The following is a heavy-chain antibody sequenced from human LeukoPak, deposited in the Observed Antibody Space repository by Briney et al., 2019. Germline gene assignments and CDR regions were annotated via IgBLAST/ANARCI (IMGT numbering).Heavy chain of an antibody. D-gene: IGHD5-12*01. CDR1: GGSISSSNW. J-gene: IGHJ4*02. CDR2: IYHSGST. V-gene: IGHV4-4*02. Sequence: PSETLSLTCVVSGGSISSSNWWSWVRQPPEKGLEWIGEIYHSGSTNYNPSLKSRVTISVDKSKNQFSLKLSSVTAADTAVYYCARARGYSGYANDYWGQGTLVTVSS. CDR3: ARARGYSGYANDY.